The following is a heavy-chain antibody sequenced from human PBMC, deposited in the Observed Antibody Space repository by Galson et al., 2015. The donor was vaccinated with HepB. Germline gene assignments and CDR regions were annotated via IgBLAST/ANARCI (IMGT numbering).Heavy chain of an antibody. Sequence: SLRLSCAASEFTFTTYWMHWVRQAPGKGLVWVSCINSDRTHTRYADSVEGRFTISRDNAKNTLFLQMHSLRAEDSTLYYCVRDLYSSPGYYFYYGMDVWGQGTTVTVSS. V-gene: IGHV3-74*01. CDR2: INSDRTHT. J-gene: IGHJ6*02. CDR1: EFTFTTYW. CDR3: VRDLYSSPGYYFYYGMDV. D-gene: IGHD6-13*01.